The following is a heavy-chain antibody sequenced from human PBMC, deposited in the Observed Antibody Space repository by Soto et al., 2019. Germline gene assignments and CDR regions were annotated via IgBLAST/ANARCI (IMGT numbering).Heavy chain of an antibody. D-gene: IGHD2-8*01. Sequence: GGSLRLSCAASGFTFSSYWMSWVRQAPGKGLEWVANIKQDGSEKYYVDSVKGRFTISRDNAKNSLYLQMNSLRAEDTAVYYCARDGVSTNGVFQPYYYYGMDVWGQGTTVTVSS. CDR2: IKQDGSEK. J-gene: IGHJ6*02. V-gene: IGHV3-7*03. CDR3: ARDGVSTNGVFQPYYYYGMDV. CDR1: GFTFSSYW.